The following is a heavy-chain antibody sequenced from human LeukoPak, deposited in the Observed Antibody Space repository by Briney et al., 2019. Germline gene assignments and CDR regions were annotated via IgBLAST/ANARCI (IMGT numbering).Heavy chain of an antibody. D-gene: IGHD3-22*01. J-gene: IGHJ4*02. CDR3: ARERSYDSSGPKARYFDH. CDR1: GGSISSGDYY. V-gene: IGHV4-61*08. Sequence: PSQTLSLTCTVSGGSISSGDYYWSWIRQPPGKGLEWIGYIYYSGSTNYNPSLKSRVTISVDTSKNQFSLKLSSVTAADTAVYYCARERSYDSSGPKARYFDHWGQGTLVTVSS. CDR2: IYYSGST.